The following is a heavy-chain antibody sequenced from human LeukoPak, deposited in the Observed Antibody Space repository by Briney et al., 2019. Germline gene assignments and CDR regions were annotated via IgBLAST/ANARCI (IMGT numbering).Heavy chain of an antibody. Sequence: SETLSLTCAVYGGSFSGYYWSWIRQPPGKGLEWIGEIDHSGSTNYNPSLKSRVTISVDTSKNQFSLKLSSVTAADTAVYYCARGRITIFGVVTDFDLWGRGTTVTVSS. CDR3: ARGRITIFGVVTDFDL. V-gene: IGHV4-34*01. CDR2: IDHSGST. D-gene: IGHD3-3*01. CDR1: GGSFSGYY. J-gene: IGHJ6*02.